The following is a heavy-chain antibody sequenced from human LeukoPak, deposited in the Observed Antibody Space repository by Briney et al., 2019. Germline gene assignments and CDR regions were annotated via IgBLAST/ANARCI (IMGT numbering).Heavy chain of an antibody. Sequence: PSETLSLTCAVYGGSFSGYYWSWIRQPPGKGLEWIGEINHSGSTNYNPSLKSRVAISVDTSKNQFSLKLSSVTAADTAVYYCARGRKFGGIIVNDYWGQGTLVTVSS. D-gene: IGHD3-16*02. J-gene: IGHJ4*02. CDR1: GGSFSGYY. CDR3: ARGRKFGGIIVNDY. V-gene: IGHV4-34*01. CDR2: INHSGST.